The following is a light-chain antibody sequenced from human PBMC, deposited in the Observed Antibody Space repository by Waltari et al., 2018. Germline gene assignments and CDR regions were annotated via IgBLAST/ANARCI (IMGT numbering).Light chain of an antibody. CDR2: SGS. J-gene: IGKJ2*01. CDR1: QEINDY. CDR3: QQHNNFPYT. Sequence: DIQMTQSPSSLSASIGDRRTITYRSSQEINDYLNWDQQKPGKAPNLVIFSGSNLGAGVPPRFSGGGSGTDFTLAISSLQPEDVATYYCQQHNNFPYTFGQGT. V-gene: IGKV1-33*01.